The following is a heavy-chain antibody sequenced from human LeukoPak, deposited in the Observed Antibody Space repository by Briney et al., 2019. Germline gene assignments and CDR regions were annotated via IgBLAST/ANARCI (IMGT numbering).Heavy chain of an antibody. CDR3: AKAYYYDSSGYYPTEDY. CDR2: ISGSGGST. J-gene: IGHJ4*02. CDR1: GFTFSSYA. D-gene: IGHD3-22*01. Sequence: PGGSLRLSCAASGFTFSSYAMSWVRQAPGKGLGWVSAISGSGGSTYYADSVKGRFTISRDNSKNTLYLQMNSLRAEDTAVYYCAKAYYYDSSGYYPTEDYWGQGTLVTVSS. V-gene: IGHV3-23*01.